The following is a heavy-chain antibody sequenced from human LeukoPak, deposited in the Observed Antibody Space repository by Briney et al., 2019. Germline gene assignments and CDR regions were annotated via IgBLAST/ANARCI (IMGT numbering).Heavy chain of an antibody. CDR2: ISGSGGST. D-gene: IGHD5-12*01. V-gene: IGHV3-23*01. Sequence: PGGSLRLSCAASGFTFSSYAMSWVRQAPGKGLEWVSAISGSGGSTYYADSVKGRFTISRDNSKNTLYLQMNSLRVEDTAVYYCAKVYIVGGNYYYYGMDVWGQGTTVTVSS. CDR3: AKVYIVGGNYYYYGMDV. CDR1: GFTFSSYA. J-gene: IGHJ6*02.